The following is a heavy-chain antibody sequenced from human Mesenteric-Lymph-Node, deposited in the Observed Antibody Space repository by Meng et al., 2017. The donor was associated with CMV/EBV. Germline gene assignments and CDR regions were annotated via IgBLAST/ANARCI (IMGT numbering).Heavy chain of an antibody. CDR3: ARAGSGSYRLRLDY. CDR2: IIPIFGTA. CDR1: GGTFSSYD. D-gene: IGHD1-26*01. Sequence: SGGTFSSYDISWVRQAPGQGLEWMGGIIPIFGTANYAQKFQGRVTITTDESTSTAYMELSSLRSEDTAVYYCARAGSGSYRLRLDYWGQGTLVTVSS. J-gene: IGHJ4*02. V-gene: IGHV1-69*05.